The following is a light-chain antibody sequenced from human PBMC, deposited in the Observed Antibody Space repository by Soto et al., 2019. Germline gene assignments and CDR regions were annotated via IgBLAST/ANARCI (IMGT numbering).Light chain of an antibody. Sequence: IILTHSPATLSFSAWERSTLPCSSSRSVSSSYLAWYQQKPGQAPSLLIYDTSSRATGIPDRFSGSGSGTDFTLTISRLEPEDFAVYYCQQYGNSRGTFGQGTKVDIK. V-gene: IGKV3-20*01. CDR1: RSVSSSY. J-gene: IGKJ1*01. CDR3: QQYGNSRGT. CDR2: DTS.